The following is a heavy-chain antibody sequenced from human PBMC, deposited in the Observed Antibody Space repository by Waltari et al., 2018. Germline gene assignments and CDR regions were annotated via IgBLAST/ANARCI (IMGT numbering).Heavy chain of an antibody. CDR3: ARGVDRIQLWCDAFDI. V-gene: IGHV1-69*02. D-gene: IGHD5-18*01. CDR1: GGTFSSYT. J-gene: IGHJ3*02. Sequence: QVQLVQSGAEVKKPGSSVKVSCKASGGTFSSYTISWVRQAPGQGLEWMGRIIPILGIANYAQKFQGRVTITADKSTSTAYMELSSLRSEDTAVYYCARGVDRIQLWCDAFDIWGQGTMVTVSS. CDR2: IIPILGIA.